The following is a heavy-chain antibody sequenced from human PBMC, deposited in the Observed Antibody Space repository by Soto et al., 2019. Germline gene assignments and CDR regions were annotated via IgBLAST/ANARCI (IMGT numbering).Heavy chain of an antibody. Sequence: SETLSLTCTVSGGSISSYYWSWIRQPPGKGLEWIGYIYYSGSTNYNPSLKSRVTISVETSKNQFSLKLSSVTAADTAVYYCARARQTYYYDSSGYWVDYWGQGTLVTVSS. J-gene: IGHJ4*02. D-gene: IGHD3-22*01. V-gene: IGHV4-59*01. CDR3: ARARQTYYYDSSGYWVDY. CDR2: IYYSGST. CDR1: GGSISSYY.